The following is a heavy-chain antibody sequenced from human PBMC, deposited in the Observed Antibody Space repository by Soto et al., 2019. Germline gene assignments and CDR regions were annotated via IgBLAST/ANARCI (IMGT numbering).Heavy chain of an antibody. V-gene: IGHV1-69*01. Sequence: QVQLVQSGAEVKTPGSSVKVSCKASGGTLSDYAISWVRQAPGQGLEWMGGTMPTVDSANYAQNFQGRLTISADESKSTATLELSSLRSDDTAVYYCAVAAVREIMAQESSGMAVWGQGTTVIVSS. CDR3: AVAAVREIMAQESSGMAV. D-gene: IGHD3-10*01. CDR2: TMPTVDSA. CDR1: GGTLSDYA. J-gene: IGHJ6*02.